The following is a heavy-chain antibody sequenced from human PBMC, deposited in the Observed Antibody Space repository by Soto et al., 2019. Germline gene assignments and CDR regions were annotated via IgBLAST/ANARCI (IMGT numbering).Heavy chain of an antibody. CDR2: IKQDGSEK. CDR3: ARGLVVPAAIFFEDRLDAFDI. CDR1: GFTFSSYW. J-gene: IGHJ3*02. D-gene: IGHD2-2*01. Sequence: GGSLRLSCAASGFTFSSYWMSWVRQAPGKGLEWVANIKQDGSEKYYVDSVKGRFTISRDNAKNSLYLQMNSLRAEDTAVYYCARGLVVPAAIFFEDRLDAFDIWGQGTMVTVS. V-gene: IGHV3-7*01.